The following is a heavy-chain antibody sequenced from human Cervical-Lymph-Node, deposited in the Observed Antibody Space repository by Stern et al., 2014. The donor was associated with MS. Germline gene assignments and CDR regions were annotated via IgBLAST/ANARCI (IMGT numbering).Heavy chain of an antibody. D-gene: IGHD1-26*01. J-gene: IGHJ4*02. V-gene: IGHV4-39*01. CDR1: GGSITSSSYY. CDR2: VYYTGST. CDR3: VRPDIMGTIWN. Sequence: QVQLVESGPGLVKPSETLSLTCTVSGGSITSSSYYWGWIRHPPGRGLEYIGTVYYTGSTFYDPSLQSRVTISVDTSTNQVALKLPSVTAADTAVYYCVRPDIMGTIWNWGQGTLVTVSS.